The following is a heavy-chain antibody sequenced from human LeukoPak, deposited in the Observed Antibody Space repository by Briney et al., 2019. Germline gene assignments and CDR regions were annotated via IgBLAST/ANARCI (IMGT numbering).Heavy chain of an antibody. Sequence: GGSLRLSCAASEFTFSSYAMSWVRQAPGKGLEWVSGISGSGGSTYYADSMKGRFTISRDNSKNTLYLQMNSLRAEDTAVYYCAKDREVLRFLEWFVDHWGQGTLVTVSS. D-gene: IGHD3-3*01. CDR3: AKDREVLRFLEWFVDH. J-gene: IGHJ4*02. V-gene: IGHV3-23*01. CDR2: ISGSGGST. CDR1: EFTFSSYA.